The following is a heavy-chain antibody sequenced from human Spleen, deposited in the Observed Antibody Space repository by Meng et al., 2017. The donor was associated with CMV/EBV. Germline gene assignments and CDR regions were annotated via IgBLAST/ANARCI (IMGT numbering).Heavy chain of an antibody. CDR3: ARANWKSLDY. V-gene: IGHV3-20*04. CDR2: INWNGGST. CDR1: GYSFSTYW. J-gene: IGHJ4*02. D-gene: IGHD1-20*01. Sequence: GGSLRLSCQGSGYSFSTYWIGWVRQAPGKGLEWVSGINWNGGSTGYADSVKGRFTISRDNAKNSLYLQMNSLRAEDTALYYCARANWKSLDYWGQGTLVTVSS.